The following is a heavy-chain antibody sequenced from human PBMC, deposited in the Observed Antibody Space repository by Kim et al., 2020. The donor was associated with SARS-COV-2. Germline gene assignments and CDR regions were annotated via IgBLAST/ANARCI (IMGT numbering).Heavy chain of an antibody. D-gene: IGHD1-20*01. CDR3: ARIKGRITGKAFDI. J-gene: IGHJ3*02. Sequence: NPSLKSRVTISVDTSKNQFSLKLSSVTAADTAVYYCARIKGRITGKAFDIWDQGTMVTVSS. V-gene: IGHV4-34*01.